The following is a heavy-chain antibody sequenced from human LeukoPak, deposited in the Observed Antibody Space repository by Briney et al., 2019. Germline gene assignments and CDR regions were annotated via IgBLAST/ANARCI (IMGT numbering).Heavy chain of an antibody. CDR3: ARDPGYCTNGVCYTEYYFDY. CDR2: INSSGSTI. CDR1: GFTFSSYE. D-gene: IGHD2-8*01. V-gene: IGHV3-48*03. J-gene: IGHJ4*02. Sequence: DPGGSLRLSCAASGFTFSSYEMNWVRQAPGKGLEWVSYINSSGSTIYYADSVKGRFTISRDNAKNSLYLQMNSLRAEDTAVYYCARDPGYCTNGVCYTEYYFDYWGQGTLVTVSS.